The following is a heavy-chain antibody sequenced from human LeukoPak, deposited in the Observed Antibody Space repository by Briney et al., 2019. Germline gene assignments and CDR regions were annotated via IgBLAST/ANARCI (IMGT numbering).Heavy chain of an antibody. J-gene: IGHJ4*02. CDR3: ARSVDTAMMY. CDR1: GFTFSSYS. D-gene: IGHD5-18*01. CDR2: ISSSSSYV. V-gene: IGHV3-21*01. Sequence: GGSLRLSCAASGFTFSSYSMNWVRQAPGKGLEWVSSISSSSSYVYYADSVKGRFTISRDNAKNSLYLQMNSLRAEDTAVYYCARSVDTAMMYWGQGTLVTVSS.